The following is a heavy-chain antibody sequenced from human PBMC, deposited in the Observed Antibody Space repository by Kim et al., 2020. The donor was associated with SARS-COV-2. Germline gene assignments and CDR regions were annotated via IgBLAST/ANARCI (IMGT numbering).Heavy chain of an antibody. CDR1: GFTFGIHG. Sequence: GGSLRLSCATSGFTFGIHGMSWVRQAPGKAPEWVSTIGSSETYYADFVKGRFTISRDDSQGALYLQMNSLRVEDTAMYYCARDAVPGNSRWEWFDPWGRG. CDR3: ARDAVPGNSRWEWFDP. V-gene: IGHV3-23*01. CDR2: IGSSET. J-gene: IGHJ5*02. D-gene: IGHD6-19*01.